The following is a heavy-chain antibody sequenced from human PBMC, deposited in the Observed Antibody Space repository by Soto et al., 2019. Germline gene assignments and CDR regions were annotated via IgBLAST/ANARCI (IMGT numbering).Heavy chain of an antibody. CDR1: GGTFSSYT. CDR2: IIPILGIA. J-gene: IGHJ4*02. Sequence: SVKVSCKASGGTFSSYTISWVRQAPGQGLEWMGRIIPILGIANYAQKFQGRVTITADKSTSTAYMELSSLRSEDTAVYYCATYCSGGSCYVYWGQGTLVTVSS. CDR3: ATYCSGGSCYVY. V-gene: IGHV1-69*02. D-gene: IGHD2-15*01.